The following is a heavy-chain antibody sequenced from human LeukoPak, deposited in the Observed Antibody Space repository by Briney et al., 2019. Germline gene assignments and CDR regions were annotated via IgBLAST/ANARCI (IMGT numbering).Heavy chain of an antibody. Sequence: GGSLRLSCAASGFTFSDYYMSWIRQAPGKGLEWVSYISSSGSTIYYADSVKGRFTISRDNAKNSLYLQMNSLRAEDTAVYYCARVRRRGQLVDPYYYYMDVWGKGTTVTVSS. V-gene: IGHV3-11*04. CDR1: GFTFSDYY. CDR2: ISSSGSTI. J-gene: IGHJ6*03. D-gene: IGHD6-6*01. CDR3: ARVRRRGQLVDPYYYYMDV.